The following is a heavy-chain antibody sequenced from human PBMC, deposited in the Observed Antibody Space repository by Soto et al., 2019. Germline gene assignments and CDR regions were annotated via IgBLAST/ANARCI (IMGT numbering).Heavy chain of an antibody. CDR2: TYHSGTT. Sequence: QVQLQESGPGLVQPSGTLSLTCAVSGDSINNSHWWSWVRQTQGKGLEWIGETYHSGTTNYNPSLNTRVTISIDKSKNQFSLKMNSVTAADTAVYYCAREVNSSPARGPNWFDPWGQGTLVTVSS. V-gene: IGHV4-4*02. CDR3: AREVNSSPARGPNWFDP. J-gene: IGHJ5*02. D-gene: IGHD6-13*01. CDR1: GDSINNSHW.